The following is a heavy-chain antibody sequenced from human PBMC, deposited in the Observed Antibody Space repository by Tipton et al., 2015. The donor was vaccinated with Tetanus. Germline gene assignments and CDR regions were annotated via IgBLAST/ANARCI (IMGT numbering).Heavy chain of an antibody. V-gene: IGHV4-31*03. J-gene: IGHJ4*02. CDR1: GASISSGGYF. CDR2: IYYSGST. CDR3: AKVVGWGDYFDS. D-gene: IGHD1-26*01. Sequence: TLSLTCTVSGASISSGGYFWNWIRHHPGKGLEWIGYIYYSGSTYYNPSLKSRVAISVDTSKNQFFLKVNSVTAADTAVYYCAKVVGWGDYFDSWGQGILVTVSS.